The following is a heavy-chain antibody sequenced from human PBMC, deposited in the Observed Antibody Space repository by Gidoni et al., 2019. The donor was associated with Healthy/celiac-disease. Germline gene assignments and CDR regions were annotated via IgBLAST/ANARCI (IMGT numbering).Heavy chain of an antibody. CDR3: ARDGLYYGSGSYYNEADY. V-gene: IGHV3-30*04. CDR2: ISYDGSNK. D-gene: IGHD3-10*01. J-gene: IGHJ4*02. CDR1: GFTFSSYA. Sequence: QVQLVESGGGVVQPGMSLRLSCAASGFTFSSYAMHWVRQAPGKGLEWVAVISYDGSNKDYADSVKGRFTISRDNSKNTLYLQMNSLRAEDTAVYYCARDGLYYGSGSYYNEADYWGQGTLVTVSS.